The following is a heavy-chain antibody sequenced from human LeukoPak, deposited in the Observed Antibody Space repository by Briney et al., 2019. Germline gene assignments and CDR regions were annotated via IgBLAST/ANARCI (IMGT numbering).Heavy chain of an antibody. CDR2: ISYDGSNK. CDR3: ARAFGSWEPLDY. CDR1: GFTFSSYG. V-gene: IGHV3-30*03. D-gene: IGHD1-26*01. J-gene: IGHJ4*02. Sequence: GRSLRLSCAASGFTFSSYGMHWVRQAPGKGLEWVAVISYDGSNKYYADSVKGRFTISRDNSKNTLYLQMNSLRAEDTAVYYCARAFGSWEPLDYWGQGTLVTVSS.